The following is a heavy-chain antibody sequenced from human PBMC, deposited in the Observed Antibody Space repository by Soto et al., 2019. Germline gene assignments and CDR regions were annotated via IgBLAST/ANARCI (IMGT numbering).Heavy chain of an antibody. D-gene: IGHD2-2*01. Sequence: PGGSLRLSCAASGFTFSSYGMHWVRQAPGKGLEWVAVIWYDGSNKYYADSVKGRFTISRDNSKNTLYLQMNSLRAEDTAVYYCARDSGASQYQLLIRYFDPSFDYWGQGTLVTVSS. CDR3: ARDSGASQYQLLIRYFDPSFDY. J-gene: IGHJ4*02. CDR1: GFTFSSYG. V-gene: IGHV3-33*01. CDR2: IWYDGSNK.